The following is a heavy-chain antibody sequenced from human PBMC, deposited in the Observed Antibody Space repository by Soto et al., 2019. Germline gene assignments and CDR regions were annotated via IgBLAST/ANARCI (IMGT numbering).Heavy chain of an antibody. D-gene: IGHD2-8*01. V-gene: IGHV4-4*07. Sequence: PSETLSLNCTVSGGSISGYYWSWIRQPAGKGLEWIGRIYTSGSTNYNPSLKSRVTMSVDTSKNQFSLKLSSVTAADTAVYYCARDSYEDYYYYGMDVWGQGTTVTVSS. J-gene: IGHJ6*02. CDR1: GGSISGYY. CDR2: IYTSGST. CDR3: ARDSYEDYYYYGMDV.